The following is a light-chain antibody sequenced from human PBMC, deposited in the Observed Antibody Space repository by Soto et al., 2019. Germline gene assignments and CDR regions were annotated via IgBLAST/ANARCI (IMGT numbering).Light chain of an antibody. Sequence: DIQMTQSPSTLSASVGDRVTITCRSSQSIGEWLAWYQQKPGKAPKLLIYKASTLESGVPSRFRGSGSGTDFALIITSLQPDDFATYYCQHYSLYSPWTFGQGTKVDI. CDR3: QHYSLYSPWT. J-gene: IGKJ1*01. CDR2: KAS. V-gene: IGKV1-5*03. CDR1: QSIGEW.